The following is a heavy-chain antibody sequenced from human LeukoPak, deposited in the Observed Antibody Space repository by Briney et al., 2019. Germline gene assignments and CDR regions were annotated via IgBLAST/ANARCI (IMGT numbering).Heavy chain of an antibody. J-gene: IGHJ6*02. CDR2: IKQDGSEK. CDR3: ARVGGLRFLEWLSLYYYYGMDV. CDR1: GFSFSNNW. V-gene: IGHV3-7*03. D-gene: IGHD3-3*01. Sequence: GGSLRLSCAASGFSFSNNWMNWVRQAPGKGLEWVANIKQDGSEKYYVDSVKGRFTISRDNAKNSLYLQMNSLRAEDTAVYYCARVGGLRFLEWLSLYYYYGMDVWGQGTTVTVSS.